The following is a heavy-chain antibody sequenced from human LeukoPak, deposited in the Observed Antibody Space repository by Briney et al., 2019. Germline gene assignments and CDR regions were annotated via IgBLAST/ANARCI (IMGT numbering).Heavy chain of an antibody. J-gene: IGHJ3*02. V-gene: IGHV4-34*01. D-gene: IGHD2-2*01. CDR1: GGSFSGYY. CDR3: AREAYCSSTSCYRRGHAFDI. Sequence: SETLSLTCAVYGGSFSGYYWGWIRQPPGKRLEWIGEINHSGSTNYNPSLKSRVTISVDTSKNQFSLKLSSVTAADTAVYYCAREAYCSSTSCYRRGHAFDIWGQGTMVTVSS. CDR2: INHSGST.